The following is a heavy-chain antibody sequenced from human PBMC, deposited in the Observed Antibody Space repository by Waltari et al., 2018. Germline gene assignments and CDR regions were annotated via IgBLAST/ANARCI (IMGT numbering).Heavy chain of an antibody. J-gene: IGHJ4*02. D-gene: IGHD6-19*01. V-gene: IGHV3-23*01. CDR3: AKDRSPDLGVSSGEAFDY. CDR1: GFTFSSYA. CDR2: ISGSGGST. Sequence: QPGGSLRLSCAASGFTFSSYAMSWVRQAPGKGLEWVSAISGSGGSTYYADSVKGRFTISRDNSKNTLYLQMNSLRAEDTAVYYCAKDRSPDLGVSSGEAFDYWGQGTLVTVSS.